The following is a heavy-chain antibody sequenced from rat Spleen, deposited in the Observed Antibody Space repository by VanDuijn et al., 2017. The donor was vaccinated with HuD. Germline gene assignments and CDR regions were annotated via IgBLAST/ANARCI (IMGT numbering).Heavy chain of an antibody. J-gene: IGHJ3*01. CDR1: GFTFSRYW. D-gene: IGHD1-12*03. CDR2: INPDGGST. V-gene: IGHV5-58*01. CDR3: AKRDYDGYYPFAY. Sequence: EVQLVASGGGFVQPGRSLKLSCVASGFTFSRYWMYWIRQAPGKGLECVSSINPDGGSTYYPDSVKGRFTISRDNAQNTVYLQMNSLRSEDTATYYCAKRDYDGYYPFAYWGQGTLVTVSS.